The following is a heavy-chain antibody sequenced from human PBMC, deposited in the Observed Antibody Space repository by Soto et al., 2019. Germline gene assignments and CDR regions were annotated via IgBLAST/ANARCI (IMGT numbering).Heavy chain of an antibody. CDR1: GFTFSSYA. J-gene: IGHJ4*02. CDR3: ARGSELHSSRWYTPFDY. Sequence: QVQLVESGGGVVQPGRSLRLSCAASGFTFSSYAMHWVRQAPGKGLEWVAVISYDGSNKYYADSVKGRFTISRDNSKNTLYLQMNSLRAEDTAVYYCARGSELHSSRWYTPFDYWGQGTLVTVSS. CDR2: ISYDGSNK. D-gene: IGHD6-13*01. V-gene: IGHV3-30-3*01.